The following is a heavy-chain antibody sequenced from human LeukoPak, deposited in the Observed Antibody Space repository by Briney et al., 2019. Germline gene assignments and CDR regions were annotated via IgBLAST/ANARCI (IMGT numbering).Heavy chain of an antibody. V-gene: IGHV4-4*02. CDR3: ARHYGP. J-gene: IGHJ5*02. CDR1: GGSISSSNW. CDR2: IYHSGST. D-gene: IGHD3-16*01. Sequence: PSETLSLTCAVSGGSISSSNWWSWVRQPPGKGLGWIGEIYHSGSTYYNPSLKSRVTISVDTSKNQFSLKLNSVTAADTAVYYCARHYGPWGQGTLVTVSS.